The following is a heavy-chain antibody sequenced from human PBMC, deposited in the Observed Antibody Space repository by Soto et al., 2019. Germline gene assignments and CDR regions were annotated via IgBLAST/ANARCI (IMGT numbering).Heavy chain of an antibody. CDR2: INSDGSST. CDR3: ARDADTEDDHYYGMDV. J-gene: IGHJ6*02. V-gene: IGHV3-74*01. CDR1: GFTFSSYW. Sequence: EVQLVESGGGLVQPGGSLRLSCAASGFTFSSYWMHWVRQAPGKGLVWVSRINSDGSSTSYAGSVKGRFTISRDNAKNALYLQMTSLRSEDTAVYYCARDADTEDDHYYGMDVWGQGTTVTVSS. D-gene: IGHD1-1*01.